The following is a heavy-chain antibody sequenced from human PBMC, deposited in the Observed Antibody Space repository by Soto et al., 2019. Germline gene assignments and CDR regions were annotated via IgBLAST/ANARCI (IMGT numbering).Heavy chain of an antibody. CDR1: GGSFSGYY. J-gene: IGHJ6*02. V-gene: IGHV4-34*01. Sequence: SETLSLTCAVYGGSFSGYYWSWIRQPPGKGLEWIGEINHSGSTNYNPSLKSRVTISVDTSKNQFSLKLSSVTAADTAVYYCARELRVLGYCSGGSCFFGVRAYYYYGRDVRGRETTVTVSS. CDR2: INHSGST. D-gene: IGHD2-15*01. CDR3: ARELRVLGYCSGGSCFFGVRAYYYYGRDV.